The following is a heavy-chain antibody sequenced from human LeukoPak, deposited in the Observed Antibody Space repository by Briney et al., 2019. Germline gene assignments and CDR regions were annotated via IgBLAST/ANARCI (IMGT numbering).Heavy chain of an antibody. CDR2: IKQDGSEK. CDR3: ARDQWLVRSGLDY. D-gene: IGHD6-19*01. Sequence: GGSLRLSCAASGFTFSSYWMSWVRQAPGKGLEWVANIKQDGSEKYYVDSVKGRFTISRDNAKNSLYLQMNSLRAEDTAVYYCARDQWLVRSGLDYWXXGTLVTVSS. V-gene: IGHV3-7*01. J-gene: IGHJ4*02. CDR1: GFTFSSYW.